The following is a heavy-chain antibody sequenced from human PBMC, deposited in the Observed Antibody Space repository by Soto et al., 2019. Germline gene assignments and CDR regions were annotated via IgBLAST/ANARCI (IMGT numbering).Heavy chain of an antibody. V-gene: IGHV4-4*07. CDR1: GGSISSYY. D-gene: IGHD3-16*01. CDR3: ARGRGIMITFGGVTNWFDP. Sequence: PSETLSLTCTFSGGSISSYYWSWIRQPAGKGLEWIGRIYTSGSTNYNPSLKSRVTMSVDTSKNQFSLKPSSVTAADTAVYYCARGRGIMITFGGVTNWFDPWGQGTLVIVSS. CDR2: IYTSGST. J-gene: IGHJ5*02.